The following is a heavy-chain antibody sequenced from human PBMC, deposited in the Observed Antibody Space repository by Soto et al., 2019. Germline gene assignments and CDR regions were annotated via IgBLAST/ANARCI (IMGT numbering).Heavy chain of an antibody. V-gene: IGHV3-48*03. CDR1: GYTFSSYE. J-gene: IGHJ6*02. Sequence: PGGSLRLSCAASGYTFSSYEFNRVRLAPGKGLEWVSYINVGGDTRHYADSVRGRFTISRDDAKGSLYLQMDSLRVEDTAVYFCARKSQWLSGYIYHGMDVWSQGTSVTVSS. D-gene: IGHD6-19*01. CDR3: ARKSQWLSGYIYHGMDV. CDR2: INVGGDTR.